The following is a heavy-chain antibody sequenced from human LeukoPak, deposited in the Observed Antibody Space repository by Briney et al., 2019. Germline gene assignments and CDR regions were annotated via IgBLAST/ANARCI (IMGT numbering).Heavy chain of an antibody. J-gene: IGHJ3*02. CDR2: IYYSGST. Sequence: SQTLSLTCTVSGGSISSGGYYWGWIRQHPGKGLEWIGYIYYSGSTYYNPSLKSRVTISVDTSKNQFSLKLSSVTAADTAVYYCARDSRYYDILTGYYEGDAFDIWGQGTMVTVSS. V-gene: IGHV4-31*03. CDR3: ARDSRYYDILTGYYEGDAFDI. CDR1: GGSISSGGYY. D-gene: IGHD3-9*01.